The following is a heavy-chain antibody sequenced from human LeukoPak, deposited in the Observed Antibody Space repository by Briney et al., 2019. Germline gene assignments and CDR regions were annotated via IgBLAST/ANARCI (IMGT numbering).Heavy chain of an antibody. Sequence: GVSLRLSCAASGFTFSSYAMSWVRQAPGKGLEWVSAISGSGGSTYYADSVKGRFTISRDNSKNTLYLQMNSLRAEDTAVYYCAKGANYYDSSGYRRYYFDYWGQGTLVTVSS. CDR2: ISGSGGST. CDR3: AKGANYYDSSGYRRYYFDY. V-gene: IGHV3-23*01. D-gene: IGHD3-22*01. J-gene: IGHJ4*02. CDR1: GFTFSSYA.